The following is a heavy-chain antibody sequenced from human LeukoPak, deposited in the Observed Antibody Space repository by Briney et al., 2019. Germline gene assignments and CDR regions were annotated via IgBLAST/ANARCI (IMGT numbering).Heavy chain of an antibody. J-gene: IGHJ4*02. CDR3: ATDGGIAVAGMNY. CDR2: VDPEDGET. V-gene: IGHV1-69-2*01. D-gene: IGHD6-19*01. CDR1: GYTFTYYY. Sequence: ASVKVSCKASGYTFTYYYMHWVQQAPGKGLEWMGRVDPEDGETIYAEKFQGRVTITADTSTDTAYMELSSLRSEDTAVYYCATDGGIAVAGMNYWGQGTLVTVSS.